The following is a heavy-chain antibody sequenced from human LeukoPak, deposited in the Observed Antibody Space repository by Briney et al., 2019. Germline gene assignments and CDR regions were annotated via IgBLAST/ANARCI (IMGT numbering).Heavy chain of an antibody. CDR3: AKVAKYYYGSETYYFFEH. Sequence: GESLRLSCAASGFTFTTYWMSWVRQAPGMGLEWVANIKQDGTEKYYVDSVKGRFTISRDNAKNSLYLQMNSLRVEDTAVYYCAKVAKYYYGSETYYFFEHWGQGTPVTASS. V-gene: IGHV3-7*01. J-gene: IGHJ4*02. D-gene: IGHD3-10*01. CDR2: IKQDGTEK. CDR1: GFTFTTYW.